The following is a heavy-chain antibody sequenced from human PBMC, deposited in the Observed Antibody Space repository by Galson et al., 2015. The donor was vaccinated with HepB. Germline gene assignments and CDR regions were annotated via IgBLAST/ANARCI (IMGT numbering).Heavy chain of an antibody. J-gene: IGHJ4*02. CDR1: GFTFSSYG. Sequence: SLRLSCAASGFTFSSYGMHLVRQAPGKGLEWVAVISYDGSNKYYADSVKGRFTISRDNSKNTLYLQMNSLRAEDTAVYYCASTRVLRFLEWLLGYWGQGTLVTVSS. CDR3: ASTRVLRFLEWLLGY. V-gene: IGHV3-30*03. CDR2: ISYDGSNK. D-gene: IGHD3-3*01.